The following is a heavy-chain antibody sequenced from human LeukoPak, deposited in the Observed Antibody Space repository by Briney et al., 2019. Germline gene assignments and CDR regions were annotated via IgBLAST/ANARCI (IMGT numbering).Heavy chain of an antibody. Sequence: ASVKVSCKASGYTLTGYYIHWVRQAPGQGLEWMGWINPNSYGTNYAQNFQGRVTMTSDSSITSAYMEVNRLRSDDTALYYCARGRDGYNSELDYWGQGTLVTVSS. CDR1: GYTLTGYY. CDR3: ARGRDGYNSELDY. J-gene: IGHJ4*02. D-gene: IGHD5-24*01. V-gene: IGHV1-2*02. CDR2: INPNSYGT.